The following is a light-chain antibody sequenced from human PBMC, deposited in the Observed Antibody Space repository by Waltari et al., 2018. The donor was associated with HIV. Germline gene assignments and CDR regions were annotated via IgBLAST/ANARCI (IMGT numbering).Light chain of an antibody. CDR1: SSDVGGYNY. CDR2: EVS. V-gene: IGLV2-8*01. J-gene: IGLJ2*01. Sequence: QSALTQPPSASGSPGQSVTIPCTGTSSDVGGYNYVSCYQQHPGKAPKLMIYEVSKRPSGVPDRFSGSKSGNTASLTVSGLQAEDEADYYCSSYAGSNIFVVFGGGTKLTVL. CDR3: SSYAGSNIFVV.